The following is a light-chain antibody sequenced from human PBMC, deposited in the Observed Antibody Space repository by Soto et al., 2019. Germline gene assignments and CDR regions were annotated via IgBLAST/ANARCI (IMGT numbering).Light chain of an antibody. CDR1: QSVSSN. CDR2: GAS. Sequence: EIVMTQSPATLSVSPGERATLSCMASQSVSSNLAWYQQKPGQAPRLLIYGASTRATGIPARFSGGGSGTEFTLTISSLQSEDFAVYYCQQYNNWPRTFGQGTKVEIK. CDR3: QQYNNWPRT. V-gene: IGKV3-15*01. J-gene: IGKJ1*01.